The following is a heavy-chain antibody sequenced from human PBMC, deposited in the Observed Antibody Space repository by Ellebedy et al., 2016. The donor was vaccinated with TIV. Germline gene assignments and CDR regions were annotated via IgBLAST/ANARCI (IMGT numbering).Heavy chain of an antibody. CDR2: IIPIFGTA. CDR3: ATAFRQPSYYYYMDV. CDR1: SGTFSSYA. D-gene: IGHD2-2*01. V-gene: IGHV1-69*13. Sequence: SVKVSXKASSGTFSSYAISWVRQAPGQGLEWMGGIIPIFGTANYAQKFQGRVTITADESTSTAYMELSSLRSEDTAVYYCATAFRQPSYYYYMDVWGKGTTVTVSS. J-gene: IGHJ6*03.